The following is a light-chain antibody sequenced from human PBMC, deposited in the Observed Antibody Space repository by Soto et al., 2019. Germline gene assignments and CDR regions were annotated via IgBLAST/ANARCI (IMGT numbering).Light chain of an antibody. CDR2: AAS. J-gene: IGKJ3*01. CDR1: QSISSY. Sequence: DIQMTQSPSSLSASVGDRVTITCRASQSISSYLNWYQQKPGKAPKLLIYAASSLQSGVPSRFSGSGSGTDSTLTISSLQPEDFATYYCQQSYSRVTFGPGTKVDI. V-gene: IGKV1-39*01. CDR3: QQSYSRVT.